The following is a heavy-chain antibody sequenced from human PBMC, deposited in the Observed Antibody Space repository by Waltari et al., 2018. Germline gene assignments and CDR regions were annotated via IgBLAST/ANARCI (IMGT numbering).Heavy chain of an antibody. D-gene: IGHD3-22*01. CDR1: GFTFSSYA. CDR2: ISGSGGST. Sequence: EVQLVESGGGLVQPGGSLRLSCAASGFTFSSYAMSWVRQAPGKGLEWVSAISGSGGSTYDSDSVKGRFTRSRDNSKNTLYLQMNSLRAEDTAVYYCAKDAYDSSGYYYPVGYFDLWGRGTLVTVSS. CDR3: AKDAYDSSGYYYPVGYFDL. J-gene: IGHJ2*01. V-gene: IGHV3-23*04.